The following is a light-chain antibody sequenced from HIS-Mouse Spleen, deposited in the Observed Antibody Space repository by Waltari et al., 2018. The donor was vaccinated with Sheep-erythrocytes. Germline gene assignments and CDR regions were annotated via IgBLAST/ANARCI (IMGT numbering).Light chain of an antibody. J-gene: IGKJ4*01. V-gene: IGKV1-9*01. CDR3: QQLNSYLALT. Sequence: DIQLTQSPSFLSASVGARVTITCRASQGTSSYLAWYQQKPGKAPKLLIYAASTLQSGVPSRFSGSGSGTEFTLTISSLQPEDFATYYCQQLNSYLALTFGGGTKVEIK. CDR2: AAS. CDR1: QGTSSY.